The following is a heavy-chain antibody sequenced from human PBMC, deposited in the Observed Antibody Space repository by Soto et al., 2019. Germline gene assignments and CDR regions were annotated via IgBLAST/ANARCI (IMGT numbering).Heavy chain of an antibody. D-gene: IGHD3-3*01. CDR2: VYHTGRT. CDR3: ARDFAYFDS. Sequence: SETLSPTCTVSGGSFSSGSYYWTWIRQPPGKGLEWIGYVYHTGRTSYNPSLKSRVSISMDTSKNQFSLNLDSVTAADTAVYFCARDFAYFDSWGQGTLVTVSS. CDR1: GGSFSSGSYY. V-gene: IGHV4-61*01. J-gene: IGHJ4*02.